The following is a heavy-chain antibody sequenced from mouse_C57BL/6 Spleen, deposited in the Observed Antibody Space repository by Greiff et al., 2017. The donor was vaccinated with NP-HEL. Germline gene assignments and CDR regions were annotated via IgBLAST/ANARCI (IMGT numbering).Heavy chain of an antibody. J-gene: IGHJ2*01. Sequence: VKLQESGPELVKPGASVKISCKASGYAFSSSWMNWVKQRPGKGLEWIGRIYPGDGDTNYNGKFKGKATLTADKSSSTAYMQLSSLTSEDSAVYFCAHYASYYFDYWGQGTTLTVSS. CDR3: AHYASYYFDY. D-gene: IGHD1-2*01. CDR1: GYAFSSSW. V-gene: IGHV1-82*01. CDR2: IYPGDGDT.